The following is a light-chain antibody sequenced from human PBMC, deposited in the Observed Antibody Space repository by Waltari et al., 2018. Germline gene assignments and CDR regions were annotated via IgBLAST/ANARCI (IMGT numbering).Light chain of an antibody. CDR3: AAWDDNLTGPL. CDR1: RPNTGGNF. J-gene: IGLJ3*02. CDR2: KNN. V-gene: IGLV1-47*01. Sequence: SVLTQPPSASGTPGQPAPIPCSGRRPNTGGNFVSWYQQLPRMAPQLLIYKNNQRPSGVPDRFSGSKSGTSASLAISGLRSDDEAEYYCAAWDDNLTGPLFGGGTKVTVL.